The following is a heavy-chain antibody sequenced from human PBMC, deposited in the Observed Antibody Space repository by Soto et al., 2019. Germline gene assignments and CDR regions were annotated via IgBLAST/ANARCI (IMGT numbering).Heavy chain of an antibody. CDR2: VSANNGHT. J-gene: IGHJ6*02. CDR1: GFTFSNYG. CDR3: ARDIESVTAKHFFYQYAMDV. D-gene: IGHD2-8*01. V-gene: IGHV1-18*01. Sequence: ASVKVSCKASGFTFSNYGLNWVRQAPGQGLEWMGWVSANNGHTNYAQNLQGRVSMTTDTSTSTAYMELRGLTFDDTAVYYCARDIESVTAKHFFYQYAMDVWGQGTRVTVSS.